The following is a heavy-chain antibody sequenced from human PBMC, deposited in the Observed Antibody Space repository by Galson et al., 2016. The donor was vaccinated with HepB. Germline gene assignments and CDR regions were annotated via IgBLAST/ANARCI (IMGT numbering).Heavy chain of an antibody. CDR1: GGIFSSYA. CDR3: ARDLLALSGYTY. V-gene: IGHV1-69*13. CDR2: IIPILGTE. Sequence: SVKVSCKASGGIFSSYAISWVRQAPGQGLEWMGGIIPILGTENYAQKFQGRVTITADESTSTAYMELSSLTSEDTAVYYCARDLLALSGYTYWGQGTLVTVSS. D-gene: IGHD5-12*01. J-gene: IGHJ4*02.